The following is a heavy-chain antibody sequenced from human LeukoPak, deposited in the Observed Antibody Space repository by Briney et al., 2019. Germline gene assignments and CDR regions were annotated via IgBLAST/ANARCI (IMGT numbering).Heavy chain of an antibody. J-gene: IGHJ4*02. Sequence: GGSLRLSCSASGFTFSSYAMHWVRQAPGKGLEYVSAISSNGGSTYYADSVKGRFTISRDNSKNTLYPQMSSLRAEDTAVYYCVKDYDILTGYFDYWGQGTLVTVSS. CDR1: GFTFSSYA. CDR2: ISSNGGST. CDR3: VKDYDILTGYFDY. D-gene: IGHD3-9*01. V-gene: IGHV3-64D*06.